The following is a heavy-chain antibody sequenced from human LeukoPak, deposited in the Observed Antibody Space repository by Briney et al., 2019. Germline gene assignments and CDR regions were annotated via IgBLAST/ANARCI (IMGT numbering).Heavy chain of an antibody. CDR3: AREGSTTDAFEI. J-gene: IGHJ3*02. D-gene: IGHD4-11*01. V-gene: IGHV1-69*05. Sequence: SVKVSCKASGGTFTSYAISWVRQAPGQGLEWMGGIIPIFGTANYAQKFQGRVTITTDESTSTAYMELSSLRSEDTAVYYCAREGSTTDAFEIWGQGTMVTVSS. CDR1: GGTFTSYA. CDR2: IIPIFGTA.